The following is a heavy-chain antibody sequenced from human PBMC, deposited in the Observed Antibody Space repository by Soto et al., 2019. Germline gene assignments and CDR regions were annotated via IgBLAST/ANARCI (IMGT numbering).Heavy chain of an antibody. V-gene: IGHV3-48*01. CDR2: ITSRSSTL. J-gene: IGHJ3*02. Sequence: EVQLVESGGGLVQPGGSLRLSCTGSEFTFSIYNMNWVRQAPGKGLEWLSFITSRSSTLSYADSVRGRFTISRDDGMNSVFLEMNSLRGEDTAIYYCAREKLSYEGFDIWGPGTVVAVSS. D-gene: IGHD3-10*01. CDR3: AREKLSYEGFDI. CDR1: EFTFSIYN.